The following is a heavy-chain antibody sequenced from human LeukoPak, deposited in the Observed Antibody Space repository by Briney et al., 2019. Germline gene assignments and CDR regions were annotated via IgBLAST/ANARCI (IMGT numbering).Heavy chain of an antibody. D-gene: IGHD1-1*01. Sequence: PGGSLRLSCAASGFXFSIYWISWVRQAPGKGLEWVANIKEDGSEKYYVDSVKGRFTISRDNAKNSLYLQMNSLRAEDTAVYYCAGYGKSKLDYWGQGTLVTVSS. CDR1: GFXFSIYW. J-gene: IGHJ4*02. CDR3: AGYGKSKLDY. CDR2: IKEDGSEK. V-gene: IGHV3-7*05.